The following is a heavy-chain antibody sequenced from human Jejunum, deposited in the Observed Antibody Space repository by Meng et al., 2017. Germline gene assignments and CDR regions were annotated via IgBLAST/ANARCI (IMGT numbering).Heavy chain of an antibody. CDR2: IKQDGSEK. Sequence: GESLKISCAASGFTFSSYWMNWVRQAPGKGLEWVASIKQDGSEKYYVDSVKGRFTISRDNAKNSLYLQMNSLRAEDTAVYYCASSATSDAAYCGQGTLVTVSS. J-gene: IGHJ4*02. V-gene: IGHV3-7*01. CDR3: ASSATSDAAY. D-gene: IGHD6-13*01. CDR1: GFTFSSYW.